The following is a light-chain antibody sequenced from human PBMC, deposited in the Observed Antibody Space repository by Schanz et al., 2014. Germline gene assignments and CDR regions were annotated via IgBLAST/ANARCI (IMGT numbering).Light chain of an antibody. Sequence: EIVLTQSPATLSLSPGERATLSCRASQSVGSDLAWYQQKPGQAPRLLIYDASNRATGIPARFSGSGSGTDFTLTISRLEPEDFAVYYCQQYGSSPLYTFAQGTKLELK. J-gene: IGKJ2*01. V-gene: IGKV3-20*01. CDR2: DAS. CDR3: QQYGSSPLYT. CDR1: QSVGSD.